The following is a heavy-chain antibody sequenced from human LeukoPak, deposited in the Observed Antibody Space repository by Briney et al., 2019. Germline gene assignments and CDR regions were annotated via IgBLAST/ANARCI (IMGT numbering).Heavy chain of an antibody. CDR2: ISYDGSNK. CDR3: ARGSRNDYGDYGGYYYGMDV. D-gene: IGHD4-17*01. CDR1: GFTITTNY. V-gene: IGHV3-30-3*01. Sequence: GGSLRLSCAASGFTITTNYMNWVRQAPGKGLEWVAVISYDGSNKYYADSVKGRFTISRDNSKNTLYLQMNSLRAEDTAAYYCARGSRNDYGDYGGYYYGMDVWGQGTTVTVSS. J-gene: IGHJ6*02.